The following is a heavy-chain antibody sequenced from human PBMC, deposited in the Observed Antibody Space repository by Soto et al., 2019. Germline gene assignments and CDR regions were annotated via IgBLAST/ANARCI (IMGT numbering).Heavy chain of an antibody. D-gene: IGHD6-19*01. CDR3: ARLTVTGTIVLDY. J-gene: IGHJ4*02. CDR1: GASISSYY. CDR2: IYYSGST. Sequence: QVQLQESGPGLVKPSETLSLTCTVSGASISSYYWSWIRQSPGKGLEWIGYIYYSGSTTYNPSLKSLVTISLDTSKNHFSLKLTSVTAADTAVYYCARLTVTGTIVLDYWGQGTRVTVSS. V-gene: IGHV4-59*08.